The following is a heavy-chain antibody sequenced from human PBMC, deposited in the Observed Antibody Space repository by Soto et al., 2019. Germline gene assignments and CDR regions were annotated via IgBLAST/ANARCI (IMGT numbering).Heavy chain of an antibody. J-gene: IGHJ3*02. V-gene: IGHV3-9*01. CDR3: AKGGAAGANSPTSAFDI. CDR1: GFTCDDYA. D-gene: IGHD6-13*01. CDR2: ISWNSGSI. Sequence: EVQLVESGGGWVQPGRSLRLSCAASGFTCDDYAMHWVRHAPGKGLEWVSGISWNSGSIGYADSVKGRFTISRDHAKNSLYLQMNSLRAEDTALYYCAKGGAAGANSPTSAFDIWGQGTMVNVSS.